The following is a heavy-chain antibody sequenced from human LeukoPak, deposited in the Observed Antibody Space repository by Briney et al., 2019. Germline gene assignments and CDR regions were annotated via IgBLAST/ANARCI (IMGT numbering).Heavy chain of an antibody. CDR1: GYTFTSNY. D-gene: IGHD6-13*01. V-gene: IGHV1-46*01. Sequence: ASVKVSCKASGYTFTSNYIHWVRQAPGQGLEWMGMIYPRDGSTSYAQKFQGRVTMTRDTSLSTAHMELSSLRSDDTAMYYCAREREREGYSSSRMFDYWGQGTLVTVSS. J-gene: IGHJ4*02. CDR2: IYPRDGST. CDR3: AREREREGYSSSRMFDY.